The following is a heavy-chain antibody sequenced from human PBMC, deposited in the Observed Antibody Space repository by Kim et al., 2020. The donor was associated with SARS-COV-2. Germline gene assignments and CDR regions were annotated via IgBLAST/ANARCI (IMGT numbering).Heavy chain of an antibody. V-gene: IGHV3-30*18. Sequence: GGSLRLSCAASGFTFSSCGMHWVRQAPGKGLEWVAVISYDGSKQYYADSVRGRFTISRDNSKNTLYLQMNSLRVEDTAVYYCAKRPMYSSGWYGMDVWGQGTTVTVSS. CDR2: ISYDGSKQ. CDR3: AKRPMYSSGWYGMDV. J-gene: IGHJ6*02. D-gene: IGHD6-19*01. CDR1: GFTFSSCG.